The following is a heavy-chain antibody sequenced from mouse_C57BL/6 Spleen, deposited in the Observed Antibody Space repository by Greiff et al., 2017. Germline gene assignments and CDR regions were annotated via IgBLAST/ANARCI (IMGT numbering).Heavy chain of an antibody. Sequence: VQLQQSGPELVKPGASVKISCKASGYTFTDYYMHWVKQSHGKGLEWIGDINPNNGGTSYNQKFKGKATLTVDKSSSTAYMELRSLTSEDSAVYNGAREEYFDDWGKGTTVTVSS. CDR3: AREEYFDD. CDR1: GYTFTDYY. CDR2: INPNNGGT. V-gene: IGHV1-26*01. J-gene: IGHJ1*03.